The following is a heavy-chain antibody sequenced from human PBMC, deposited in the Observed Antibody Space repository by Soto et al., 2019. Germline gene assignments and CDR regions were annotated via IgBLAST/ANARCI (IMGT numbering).Heavy chain of an antibody. J-gene: IGHJ5*02. CDR2: INPNSGGT. D-gene: IGHD7-27*01. CDR3: ARSNVRETWFDP. CDR1: GYTFTGYY. Sequence: QVQLVQSGAEVKKPGASVKVSCKASGYTFTGYYMHWVRQAPGQGLEWMGWINPNSGGTNYAQKFQGWXXMXRXXSISTAYMELSRLRSDDTAVYYCARSNVRETWFDPWGQGTLVTVSS. V-gene: IGHV1-2*04.